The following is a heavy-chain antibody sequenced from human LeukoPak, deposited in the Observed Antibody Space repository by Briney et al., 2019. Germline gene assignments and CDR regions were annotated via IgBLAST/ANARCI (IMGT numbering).Heavy chain of an antibody. CDR1: GYTFTAYY. CDR3: ARRGYCNSSSCYPFDF. J-gene: IGHJ4*02. Sequence: ASVKVSCKASGYTFTAYYMHWVRQAPGQGLEWMGWINPNSGGTNCAQKFQDRVTMTRDTSISTAYMEMKRLRSDDTAVYYCARRGYCNSSSCYPFDFWGQGTLLTVSS. CDR2: INPNSGGT. D-gene: IGHD2-2*01. V-gene: IGHV1-2*02.